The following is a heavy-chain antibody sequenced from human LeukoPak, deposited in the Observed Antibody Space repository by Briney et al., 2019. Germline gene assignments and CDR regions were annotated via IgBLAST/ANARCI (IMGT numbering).Heavy chain of an antibody. V-gene: IGHV1-2*02. D-gene: IGHD6-19*01. J-gene: IGHJ4*02. CDR1: GYIFTDYY. CDR3: ARGPSGWYFDY. CDR2: INPDSGGT. Sequence: ASVKVSCKASGYIFTDYYMHWVRQAPGQGLEWMGWINPDSGGTNYAQKFQGRVTMTRGTSISTAYMELNRLSSDDTAVYYCARGPSGWYFDYWGQGSLVTVSS.